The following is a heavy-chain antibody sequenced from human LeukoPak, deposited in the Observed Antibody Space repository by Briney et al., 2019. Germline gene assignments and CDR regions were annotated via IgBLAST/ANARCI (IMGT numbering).Heavy chain of an antibody. CDR3: ARLSGDPEWYFDY. CDR1: GGSISSYY. J-gene: IGHJ4*02. V-gene: IGHV4-59*12. Sequence: SETLSLTCTVSGGSISSYYWSWIRQPPGKGLEWIGYIYYSGSTNYNPSLKSRVTISVDTSKNQFSLKLSSVTAADTAVYYCARLSGDPEWYFDYWGQGTLVTVSS. D-gene: IGHD4-17*01. CDR2: IYYSGST.